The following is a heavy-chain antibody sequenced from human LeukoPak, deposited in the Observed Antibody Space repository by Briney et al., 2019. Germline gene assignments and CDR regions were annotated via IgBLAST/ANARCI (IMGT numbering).Heavy chain of an antibody. CDR1: GFTFSSYW. J-gene: IGHJ6*03. Sequence: GGSLRLSCAASGFTFSSYWMSWVRQAPGKGLEWVANIKQDGSEKYYVDSVKGRFTISRDNAKNTLYLQMNSLRAEDTAVYYCARDGDRHYYYMDVWGKGTTVTVSS. D-gene: IGHD3-3*01. CDR2: IKQDGSEK. V-gene: IGHV3-7*01. CDR3: ARDGDRHYYYMDV.